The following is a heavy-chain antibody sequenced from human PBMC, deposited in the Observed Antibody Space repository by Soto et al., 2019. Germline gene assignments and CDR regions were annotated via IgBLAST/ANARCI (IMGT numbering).Heavy chain of an antibody. CDR2: IIPIFGTA. D-gene: IGHD3-16*01. CDR1: GGTFSSYA. Sequence: QVQLVQSGAEVKKPGSSVKVSCKASGGTFSSYAISWVRQAPGQGLEWMGGIIPIFGTANYAQKFQGRVTITADKSTSTAYTELSSLRSEGTAVYYCATTSSGGRLPDDYWGQGTLVTVSS. V-gene: IGHV1-69*06. J-gene: IGHJ4*02. CDR3: ATTSSGGRLPDDY.